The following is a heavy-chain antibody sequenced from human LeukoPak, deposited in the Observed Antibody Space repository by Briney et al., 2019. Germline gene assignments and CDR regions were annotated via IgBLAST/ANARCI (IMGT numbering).Heavy chain of an antibody. CDR3: ARDRRDGFFDY. CDR2: IYYSGSA. V-gene: IGHV4-59*01. D-gene: IGHD5-24*01. Sequence: SETLSLTCTVSGGSISSYYWSWIRQPPGKGLEWIGHIYYSGSANYNPSLKSRVTISVDTSKNQFSLKLSSVTAADTAVYYCARDRRDGFFDYWGQGTLVTVSS. CDR1: GGSISSYY. J-gene: IGHJ4*02.